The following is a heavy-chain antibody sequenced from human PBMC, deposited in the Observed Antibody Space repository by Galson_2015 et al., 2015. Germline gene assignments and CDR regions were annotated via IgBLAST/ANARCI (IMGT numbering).Heavy chain of an antibody. D-gene: IGHD2-15*01. CDR2: IKKDGSHK. V-gene: IGHV3-7*03. J-gene: IGHJ4*02. CDR3: VAADY. Sequence: SLRLSCATSGFALSTYWMNWVRQAPGKGLEWVANIKKDGSHKYYVDSVKGRFTISRDNAKNSLYLQMNSLRAEDTAVYYCVAADYWGPGTLVTVSS. CDR1: GFALSTYW.